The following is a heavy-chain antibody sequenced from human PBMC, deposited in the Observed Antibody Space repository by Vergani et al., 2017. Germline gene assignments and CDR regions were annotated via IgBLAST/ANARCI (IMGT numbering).Heavy chain of an antibody. CDR3: AKGKKLPGGDCLDY. Sequence: QVQLVESGGGVVQPGRSLRLSCAASGCTFSSYGMHWVRQAPGKGLEWVAVISYDGSNKYYADSVKGRFTISRDNSKNTLYLQMNSLRAEDTAVYYCAKGKKLPGGDCLDYWGQGTLVTVSS. J-gene: IGHJ4*02. D-gene: IGHD2-21*01. V-gene: IGHV3-30*18. CDR1: GCTFSSYG. CDR2: ISYDGSNK.